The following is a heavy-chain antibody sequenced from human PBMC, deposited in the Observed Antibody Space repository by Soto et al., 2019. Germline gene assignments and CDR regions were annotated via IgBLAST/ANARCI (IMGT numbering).Heavy chain of an antibody. J-gene: IGHJ4*02. V-gene: IGHV4-34*01. CDR1: GGSFSGYY. CDR2: INHSGST. CDR3: ARGVVVVPAAILDY. D-gene: IGHD2-2*01. Sequence: SETLSLTCAVYGGSFSGYYWSWIRQPPGKGLEWIGEINHSGSTNYNPSLKSRVTISVDTSKNQFSLKLSSVTAADTAVYYCARGVVVVPAAILDYWGQGTLVTVSS.